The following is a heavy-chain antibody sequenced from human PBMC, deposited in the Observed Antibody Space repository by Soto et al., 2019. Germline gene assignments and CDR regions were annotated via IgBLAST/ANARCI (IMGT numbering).Heavy chain of an antibody. D-gene: IGHD4-4*01. CDR2: IYYSGST. CDR3: ARGVTVTLIDY. V-gene: IGHV4-59*01. J-gene: IGHJ4*02. CDR1: GGSISSYY. Sequence: SETLSLTCTVSGGSISSYYWSWIRQPPGKGLEWIGYIYYSGSTNYNPSLKSRVTISVKTSKNQFSLKLSSVTAADTAVYYCARGVTVTLIDYWGQGTLVTVSS.